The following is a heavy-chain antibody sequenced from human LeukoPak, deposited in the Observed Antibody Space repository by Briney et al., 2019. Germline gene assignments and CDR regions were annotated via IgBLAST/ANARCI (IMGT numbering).Heavy chain of an antibody. V-gene: IGHV3-15*01. D-gene: IGHD1-14*01. Sequence: GGSLRLSCAGAGFTFSSYAMSWVRQAPGKGLEWVGRIKSNAEGGTTDYAAPVKGRFTISRDDSKNTLYLQMNSLKTEDTAVYYCTTLYRFDPWGQGTLVTVSS. J-gene: IGHJ5*02. CDR3: TTLYRFDP. CDR2: IKSNAEGGTT. CDR1: GFTFSSYA.